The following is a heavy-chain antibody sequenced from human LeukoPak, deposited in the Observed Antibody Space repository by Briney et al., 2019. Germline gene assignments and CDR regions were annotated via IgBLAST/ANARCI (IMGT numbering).Heavy chain of an antibody. J-gene: IGHJ4*02. V-gene: IGHV3-48*01. Sequence: GGSLRLSCAASGFTFSSYSMNWVRQAPGKGLEWVSYISSSSSTIYYADSVKGRFTISRDNAKNSLYLQMNSLRAEDTAVYYCARVRGGYGLDYWGQGTLVIVSS. CDR2: ISSSSSTI. CDR3: ARVRGGYGLDY. CDR1: GFTFSSYS. D-gene: IGHD3-22*01.